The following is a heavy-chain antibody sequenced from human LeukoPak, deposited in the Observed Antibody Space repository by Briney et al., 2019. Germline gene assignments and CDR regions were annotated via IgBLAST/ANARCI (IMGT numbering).Heavy chain of an antibody. J-gene: IGHJ4*02. Sequence: SETLSLTCTVSGDSINNYYWSWIRQPPGKGLEWIGYIYYSGTTNYNPSLKSRVTISVDTSKNQFSLKLTSVTAADTAVYYCAKDRVVRGVMGRFDYWGQGSLVTVSS. CDR1: GDSINNYY. V-gene: IGHV4-59*01. CDR2: IYYSGTT. CDR3: AKDRVVRGVMGRFDY. D-gene: IGHD3-10*01.